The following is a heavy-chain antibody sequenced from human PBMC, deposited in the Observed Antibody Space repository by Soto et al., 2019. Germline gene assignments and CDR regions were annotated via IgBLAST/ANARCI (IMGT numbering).Heavy chain of an antibody. CDR3: VRSLPGTTSFDY. J-gene: IGHJ4*02. CDR2: SRAKGNSYST. V-gene: IGHV3-72*01. CDR1: GFTFSDYY. D-gene: IGHD1-7*01. Sequence: EVQLVESGGNLVQPGGSLRLSCAGSGFTFSDYYIDWVRQAPGKGLEWVGRSRAKGNSYSTDYGASVRGRFTVSRDGSKNSLYLQMNSLETGDTALYYCVRSLPGTTSFDYWGRGTLVTVSS.